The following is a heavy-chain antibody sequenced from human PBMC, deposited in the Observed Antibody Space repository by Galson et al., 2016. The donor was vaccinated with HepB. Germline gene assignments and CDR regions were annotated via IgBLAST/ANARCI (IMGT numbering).Heavy chain of an antibody. CDR2: ISAYNGNT. CDR1: GYTFTSYG. V-gene: IGHV1-18*01. CDR3: AREYSRSWYDGGAYYYYGLDV. J-gene: IGHJ6*02. Sequence: SVKVSCKASGYTFTSYGISWVRQAPGQGLEWMGWISAYNGNTNYAQKLQGRVTMTTDTSTSTAYMELRSLRSDDTAVYYCAREYSRSWYDGGAYYYYGLDVWGQGTTVTVSS. D-gene: IGHD6-13*01.